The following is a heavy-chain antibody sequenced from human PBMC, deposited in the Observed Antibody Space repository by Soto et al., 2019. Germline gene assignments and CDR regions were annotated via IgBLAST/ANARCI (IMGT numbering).Heavy chain of an antibody. CDR2: ITPFNGDV. J-gene: IGHJ4*02. CDR3: ASGGAGSGPFTWELPDH. V-gene: IGHV1-45*02. Sequence: SVKVSCKALGNTFTYRYLHWVRQAPGQALEWMGWITPFNGDVHYSQKFQERVTITRDRSINTAYMRMSGLRSEDTAMYYCASGGAGSGPFTWELPDHWGQGTLVTVSS. CDR1: GNTFTYRY. D-gene: IGHD1-26*01.